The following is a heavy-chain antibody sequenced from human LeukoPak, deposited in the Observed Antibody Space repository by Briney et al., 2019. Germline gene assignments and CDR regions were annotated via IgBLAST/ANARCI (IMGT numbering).Heavy chain of an antibody. J-gene: IGHJ4*02. CDR3: ARDLDSSGSIIDY. CDR2: MNPNSGNT. CDR1: GYTFTSYD. Sequence: ASVKVSCKASGYTFTSYDTNWVRQATGQGLEWMGWMNPNSGNTGYAQKFQGRVTITRNTSISTAYMELSSLRSEDTAVYYCARDLDSSGSIIDYWGQGTLVTVSS. D-gene: IGHD3-22*01. V-gene: IGHV1-8*03.